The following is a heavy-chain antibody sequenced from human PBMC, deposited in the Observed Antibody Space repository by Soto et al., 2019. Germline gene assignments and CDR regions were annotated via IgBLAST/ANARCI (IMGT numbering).Heavy chain of an antibody. D-gene: IGHD2-8*01. CDR3: ARDPGVGLSARWFDP. Sequence: QVPVQESGPGLVKPSETLTLTSTVSGGSVNNGNYYWSWIRQPPGKGLEWIGHIYYSGSTNYNPSRKSRVIISIDTSKKQFSLKLSSVTAADTAVYFCARDPGVGLSARWFDPWGQGALVTVSS. CDR1: GGSVNNGNYY. CDR2: IYYSGST. V-gene: IGHV4-61*01. J-gene: IGHJ5*02.